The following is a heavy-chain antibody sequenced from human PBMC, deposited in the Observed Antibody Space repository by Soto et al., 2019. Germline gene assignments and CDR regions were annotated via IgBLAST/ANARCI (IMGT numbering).Heavy chain of an antibody. Sequence: SETLSLTCTVSGGSIGDRSSYWGWIRQPPGKGLEWIGHMFHSGNTYYNTSLKSRVTISVDTSKNQFSLRLNFVTAADTAVYYXARLSIGIRCFDNWGQGALVTVSS. D-gene: IGHD6-6*01. V-gene: IGHV4-39*01. J-gene: IGHJ4*02. CDR1: GGSIGDRSSY. CDR3: ARLSIGIRCFDN. CDR2: MFHSGNT.